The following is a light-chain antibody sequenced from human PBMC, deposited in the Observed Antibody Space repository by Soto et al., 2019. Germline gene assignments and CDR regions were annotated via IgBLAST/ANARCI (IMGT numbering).Light chain of an antibody. J-gene: IGLJ2*01. CDR2: EGS. Sequence: QSALTQPASVSGSPGQSITLSCTRTSSGVENYNLVSWYQHRPGKAPKLIIYEGSQRPSGVSDRFSGSKSGDTASRTSSGLRAEDEADDYCSADAGAVVFGGGTKLTV. CDR1: SSGVENYNL. V-gene: IGLV2-23*01. CDR3: SADAGAVV.